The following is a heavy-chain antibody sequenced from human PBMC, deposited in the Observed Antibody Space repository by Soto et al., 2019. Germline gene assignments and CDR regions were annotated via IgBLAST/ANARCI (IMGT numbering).Heavy chain of an antibody. D-gene: IGHD3-10*01. CDR2: INPNSGGT. Sequence: ASVNVSCKSSGYTFTGYYIHWVRQAPGQGLEWMGWINPNSGGTNYAQKFQGWVTMTRDTSISTAYMELSRLRSDDTAVYYCARGGSGSYPYYYYYYGMDVWGQGTTVTVSS. J-gene: IGHJ6*02. CDR1: GYTFTGYY. CDR3: ARGGSGSYPYYYYYYGMDV. V-gene: IGHV1-2*04.